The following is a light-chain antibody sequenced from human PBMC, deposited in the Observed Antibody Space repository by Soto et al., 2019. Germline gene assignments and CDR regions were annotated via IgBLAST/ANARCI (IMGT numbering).Light chain of an antibody. CDR3: SSYAGYNILYV. V-gene: IGLV2-8*01. CDR2: EVS. CDR1: SSDVGGYNY. J-gene: IGLJ1*01. Sequence: QSVLTQPPSASGSPGQSVTISCTGTSSDVGGYNYVSWYQQHPGKAPRLMIYEVSKRPSGVPDRFSGSKSGNTASLTVSGLQAEDEADYYCSSYAGYNILYVFGTGTRSPS.